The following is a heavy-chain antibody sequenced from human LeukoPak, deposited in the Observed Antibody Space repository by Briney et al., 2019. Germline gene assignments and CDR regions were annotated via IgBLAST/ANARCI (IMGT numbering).Heavy chain of an antibody. V-gene: IGHV3-49*04. J-gene: IGHJ6*02. CDR2: IRSKAYGGTT. Sequence: GGSLRLSCTASGFTFGDYAMSWVRQAPGKGLEWVGFIRSKAYGGTTEYAASVKGRFSISRDDYKSIAYLQMNSLKTDDTAMYYCLSYVPEDYSGMDVWGQGTTVTVSS. CDR1: GFTFGDYA. CDR3: LSYVPEDYSGMDV. D-gene: IGHD2-8*01.